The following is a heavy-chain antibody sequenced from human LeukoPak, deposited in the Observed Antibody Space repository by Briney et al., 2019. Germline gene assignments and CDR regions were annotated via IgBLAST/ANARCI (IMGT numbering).Heavy chain of an antibody. J-gene: IGHJ4*02. CDR1: GLTFSNYA. CDR2: IWYDGSNK. CDR3: AKGSLGSWYFFDY. D-gene: IGHD6-13*01. Sequence: GGSLRLSRAASGLTFSNYAMSWVRQAPGKRLEWVAVIWYDGSNKYYADSVKGRFTISRDNSKNTLYLQMNSLRAEDTALYYCAKGSLGSWYFFDYWGQGTLVTVSS. V-gene: IGHV3-33*06.